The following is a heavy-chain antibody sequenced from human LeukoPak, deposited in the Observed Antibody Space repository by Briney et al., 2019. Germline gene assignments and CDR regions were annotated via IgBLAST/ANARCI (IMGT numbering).Heavy chain of an antibody. V-gene: IGHV1-69*04. Sequence: SVKVSCMASGGTFSSYAISWVRQAPGQGLEWMGRIIPIFGIANYAQKFQGRVTITADKSTSTAYMELSSLRSEDTAVYYCARSWAVAGTRDPYYFDYWGQGTLVTVSS. D-gene: IGHD6-19*01. CDR1: GGTFSSYA. J-gene: IGHJ4*02. CDR3: ARSWAVAGTRDPYYFDY. CDR2: IIPIFGIA.